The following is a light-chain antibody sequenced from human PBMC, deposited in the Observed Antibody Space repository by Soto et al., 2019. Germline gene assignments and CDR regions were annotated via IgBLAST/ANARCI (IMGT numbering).Light chain of an antibody. J-gene: IGLJ1*01. V-gene: IGLV2-23*01. CDR1: NSDGGSYNF. CDR3: CSYAGSSTYV. CDR2: EGS. Sequence: QSALTQPASVSGSPGQSITISCTGTNSDGGSYNFVSWYQQHPGKAPKLMIYEGSKRPSGVSNRFSGSNSGNTAYLTISGLQAEDEADYYCCSYAGSSTYVFGTGTELTVL.